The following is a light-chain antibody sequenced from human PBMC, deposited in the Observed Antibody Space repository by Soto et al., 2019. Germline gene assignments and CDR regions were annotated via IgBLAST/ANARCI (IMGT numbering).Light chain of an antibody. V-gene: IGLV8-61*01. CDR1: SGSVSTNNY. Sequence: QTVVTQEPSFSVSPGATVTLTCGLSSGSVSTNNYPSWYQQTPGQAPRTLIYSTYTRSSGVPDRFSASILGNKAVLTITGAQADDESDYYCVLYMGSGIWVFGGGTKVTVL. CDR2: STY. J-gene: IGLJ3*02. CDR3: VLYMGSGIWV.